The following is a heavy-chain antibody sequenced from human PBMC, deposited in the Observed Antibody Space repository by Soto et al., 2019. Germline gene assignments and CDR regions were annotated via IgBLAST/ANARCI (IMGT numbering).Heavy chain of an antibody. J-gene: IGHJ4*02. D-gene: IGHD1-26*01. CDR2: INSDGSST. CDR1: VFTFSSYW. CDR3: SRVGGSTWH. V-gene: IGHV3-74*01. Sequence: WGSLRIACASSVFTFSSYWMHWVRQAPGKGLVWVSRINSDGSSTNYADFVKGRFTISRDNAKNTLYLQMNSLRVEDTAVYYCSRVGGSTWHWGQGTLVTVPQ.